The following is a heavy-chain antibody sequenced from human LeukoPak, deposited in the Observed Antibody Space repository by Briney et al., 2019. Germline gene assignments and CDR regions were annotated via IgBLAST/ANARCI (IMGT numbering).Heavy chain of an antibody. V-gene: IGHV5-51*01. Sequence: GESLKISCKGSGYRFTSYWIGWVRQMPGKGLEWMGIIYPGDSDTRYSPSFQGQVTISVDKSISTAYLQWSSLKASDTAMYYCARRRDYSDYSDAFDIWGQGTMVTVSS. J-gene: IGHJ3*02. CDR3: ARRRDYSDYSDAFDI. D-gene: IGHD4-11*01. CDR1: GYRFTSYW. CDR2: IYPGDSDT.